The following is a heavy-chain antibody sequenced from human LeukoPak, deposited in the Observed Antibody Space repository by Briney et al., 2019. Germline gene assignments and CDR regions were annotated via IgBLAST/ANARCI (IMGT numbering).Heavy chain of an antibody. CDR3: AEAAYYYDSSGSGSNFGY. CDR2: LSNDGSNQ. J-gene: IGHJ4*02. Sequence: PGGSLRLSCAASGFTFSSYGLHWVRQAPGKGLEWVAVLSNDGSNQYYADSVKGRFTISRDNSENTLYLQMNSLRAEDTAVYYCAEAAYYYDSSGSGSNFGYWGQGTLVTVSS. D-gene: IGHD3-22*01. V-gene: IGHV3-30*18. CDR1: GFTFSSYG.